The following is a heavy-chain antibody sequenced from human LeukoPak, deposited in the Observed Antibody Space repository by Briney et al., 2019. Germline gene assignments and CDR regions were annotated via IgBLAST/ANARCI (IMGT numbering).Heavy chain of an antibody. CDR1: GFTFSSYW. Sequence: GGSLRLSCAASGFTFSSYWMSWVRQAPGKGLEWEANIKQDGSEKYYVDSVKGRFTISRDNAKNSLYLQMNSLRAEDTAVYYCARRCSSTSCYNGGSNWFDPWGQGTLVTVSS. D-gene: IGHD2-2*02. CDR2: IKQDGSEK. CDR3: ARRCSSTSCYNGGSNWFDP. V-gene: IGHV3-7*01. J-gene: IGHJ5*02.